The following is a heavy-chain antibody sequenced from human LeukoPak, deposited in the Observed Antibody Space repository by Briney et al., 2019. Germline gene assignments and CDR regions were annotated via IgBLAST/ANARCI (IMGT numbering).Heavy chain of an antibody. V-gene: IGHV3-23*01. CDR2: ISVICGST. CDR3: AKDVFGGYIV. Sequence: GGSLRLSCAASGFTFSSYAMSWVRQAPGKGLDRVSAISVICGSTYYADSVKGRFTISRDNSNNTLYLQMNSLRAEDTAVYYCAKDVFGGYIVWGQGTLVTVSS. CDR1: GFTFSSYA. D-gene: IGHD5-18*01. J-gene: IGHJ4*02.